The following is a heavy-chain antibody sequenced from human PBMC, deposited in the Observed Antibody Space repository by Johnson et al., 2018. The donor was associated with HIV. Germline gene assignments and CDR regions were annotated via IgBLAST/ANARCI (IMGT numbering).Heavy chain of an antibody. CDR2: ISWNSGSI. CDR3: AREGGSIAAAGKDAFDI. J-gene: IGHJ3*02. CDR1: GFTFDDYG. V-gene: IGHV3-20*04. D-gene: IGHD6-13*01. Sequence: VQLVESGGGVVRPGGSLRLSCAASGFTFDDYGMSWVRQAPGKGLEWVSGISWNSGSIGYADSVKGRFTISRDNAKNSLYLQMNSLRAEDTAVDYCAREGGSIAAAGKDAFDIWGQGTMVTVSS.